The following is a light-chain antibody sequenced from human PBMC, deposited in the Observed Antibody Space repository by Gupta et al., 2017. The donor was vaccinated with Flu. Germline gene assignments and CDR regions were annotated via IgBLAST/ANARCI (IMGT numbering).Light chain of an antibody. J-gene: IGKJ1*01. Sequence: LGERATINCKSSQSVLYSSNSKNYLAWYQQKPRQPPKLLIYWASTRESGVPDRFSGSGSGTDFTLTISSLQAEDVAVYYCQQYYSAPPRTFGQWTKVEIK. CDR2: WAS. CDR1: QSVLYSSNSKNY. V-gene: IGKV4-1*01. CDR3: QQYYSAPPRT.